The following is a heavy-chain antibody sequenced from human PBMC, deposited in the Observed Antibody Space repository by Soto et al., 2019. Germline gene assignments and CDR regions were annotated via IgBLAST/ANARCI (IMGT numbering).Heavy chain of an antibody. Sequence: ASVKVSWKASGYTFTSYGISWVRQAPGQGLEWMGWISAYNGNTNYAQKLQGRVTMTTDTSTSTAYMELRSLRSDDTAVYYCASWANDYGDYLGEYYYCMDVRGQGTTVTVSS. D-gene: IGHD4-17*01. CDR2: ISAYNGNT. CDR3: ASWANDYGDYLGEYYYCMDV. CDR1: GYTFTSYG. J-gene: IGHJ6*02. V-gene: IGHV1-18*01.